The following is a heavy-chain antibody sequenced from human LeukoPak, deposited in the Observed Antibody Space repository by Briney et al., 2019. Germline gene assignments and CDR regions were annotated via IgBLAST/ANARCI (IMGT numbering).Heavy chain of an antibody. CDR1: GYTFTSYG. CDR3: ARGPYYGSGSYYNVFDY. V-gene: IGHV1-18*01. J-gene: IGHJ4*02. CDR2: ISAYNGNT. D-gene: IGHD3-10*01. Sequence: ASVKVSCKASGYTFTSYGISWVRQAPGQGLEWMGWISAYNGNTNYAQKLQGRVTMTTDTSTSTAYMELRSLRSDDTAVYYCARGPYYGSGSYYNVFDYWGQGTLVTVSS.